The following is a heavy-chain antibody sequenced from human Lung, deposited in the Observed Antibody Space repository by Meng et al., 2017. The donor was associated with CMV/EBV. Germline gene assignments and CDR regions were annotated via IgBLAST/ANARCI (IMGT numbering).Heavy chain of an antibody. CDR2: ISGSGGST. V-gene: IGHV3-23*01. CDR1: GFTFTSYA. J-gene: IGHJ6*02. D-gene: IGHD2-2*01. Sequence: GGSLRLSCAASGFTFTSYAMSWVRQAPGKGLEWVSAISGSGGSTYYADSVKGRFTISRDNSKNTLYLQMNSLRAEDTVVYYCAKDGVVIPEGGMDVWGQGTTVTVSS. CDR3: AKDGVVIPEGGMDV.